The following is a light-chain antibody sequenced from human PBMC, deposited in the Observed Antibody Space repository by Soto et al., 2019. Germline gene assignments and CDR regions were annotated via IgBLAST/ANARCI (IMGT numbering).Light chain of an antibody. J-gene: IGKJ1*01. CDR2: DAS. V-gene: IGKV1-5*01. CDR1: QTISRW. Sequence: DIQMTQSPSTLSASVGNRVIITCRASQTISRWLAWYQQRPGKAPKLLIYDASNLHSGVPARFSGSGSGSEITLTISSLQPDDFGTYYCQQYYSSWTFGQGTKVDIK. CDR3: QQYYSSWT.